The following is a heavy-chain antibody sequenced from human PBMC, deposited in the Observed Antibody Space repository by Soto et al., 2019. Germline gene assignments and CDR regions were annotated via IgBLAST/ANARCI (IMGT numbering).Heavy chain of an antibody. CDR1: GYTFTTYA. V-gene: IGHV1-3*05. Sequence: QVQLMQSGAEEKKPGASVKVSCKASGYTFTTYAMHWVRQAPGQRLEWMGWINAGNGNTKYSQKFQGRVTITRDTSASTAYMELSSLRSEDTAVYYCAREAIVLVPADNYYYYYGTDVWGQGTTVTVSS. J-gene: IGHJ6*02. CDR2: INAGNGNT. D-gene: IGHD2-2*01. CDR3: AREAIVLVPADNYYYYYGTDV.